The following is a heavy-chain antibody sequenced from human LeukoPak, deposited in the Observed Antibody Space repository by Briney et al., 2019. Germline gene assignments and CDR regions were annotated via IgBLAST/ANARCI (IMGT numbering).Heavy chain of an antibody. CDR3: SRGGAVAGTGKDY. CDR1: GFTFSSYS. D-gene: IGHD6-19*01. CDR2: ISSSSRYI. Sequence: GGCLRLSCAAYGFTFSSYSMTWVRQAPGKGLEWVSSISSSSRYIYYADSVKVRFTISRDNAKNTLYLQMNSLRAEDTAVYYCSRGGAVAGTGKDYWGQGTLVTVSS. V-gene: IGHV3-21*01. J-gene: IGHJ4*02.